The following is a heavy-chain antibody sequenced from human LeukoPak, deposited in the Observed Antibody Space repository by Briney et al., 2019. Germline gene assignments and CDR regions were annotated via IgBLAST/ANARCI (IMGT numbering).Heavy chain of an antibody. D-gene: IGHD2-2*01. CDR2: ISGSGGST. Sequence: ESLRLSCAASGFTFSSYAMSWVRQAPGKGLEWVSAISGSGGSTYYADSVKGRFTISRDNSKNTLYLQMNSLRAEDTAVYYCATRGHCSSTSCYADYYGMDVWGKGTTVTVSS. CDR3: ATRGHCSSTSCYADYYGMDV. J-gene: IGHJ6*04. V-gene: IGHV3-23*01. CDR1: GFTFSSYA.